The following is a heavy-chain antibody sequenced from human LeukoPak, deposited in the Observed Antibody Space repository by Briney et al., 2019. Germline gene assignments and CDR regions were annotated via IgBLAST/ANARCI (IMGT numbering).Heavy chain of an antibody. CDR3: ARDLFVVTRRDAFDI. CDR2: ISNTGST. D-gene: IGHD4-23*01. V-gene: IGHV4-61*09. CDR1: GGSITGDTYY. Sequence: SQTLSLTCTVSGGSITGDTYYWNWIRQPAGKGLEWIGHISNTGSTNYNPSLKSRVTISIDTSKNQFSLKLSSVTAADTAVYYCARDLFVVTRRDAFDIWGQGTMVTVSS. J-gene: IGHJ3*02.